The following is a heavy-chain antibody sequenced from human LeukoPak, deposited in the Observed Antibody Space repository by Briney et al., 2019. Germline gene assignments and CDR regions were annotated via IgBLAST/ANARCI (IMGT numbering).Heavy chain of an antibody. D-gene: IGHD3-22*01. CDR2: INPKSGGT. V-gene: IGHV1-2*02. J-gene: IGHJ4*02. CDR3: ARDRDSSGYYYFDY. CDR1: VYTFTGYY. Sequence: ASVKVSCEASVYTFTGYYMHCVRQAPGQGLEWMGWINPKSGGTNYAQKFERRVTMTRDTSISTAYMELSRLRSDDTAVYYCARDRDSSGYYYFDYWGQGTLVTVSS.